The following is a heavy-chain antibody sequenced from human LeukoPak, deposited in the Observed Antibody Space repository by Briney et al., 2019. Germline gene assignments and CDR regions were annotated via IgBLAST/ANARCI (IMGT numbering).Heavy chain of an antibody. Sequence: GGSLRLSCAASGFTFSDYYMSWIRQAPGKGLEWVSAISGSGGSTYYADSVKGRFTISRDNSKNTLYLQMNSLRAEDTAVYYCAKDHPSGSWTTSSGWGQGTLVTVSS. CDR3: AKDHPSGSWTTSSG. CDR2: ISGSGGST. J-gene: IGHJ4*02. D-gene: IGHD6-13*01. CDR1: GFTFSDYY. V-gene: IGHV3-23*01.